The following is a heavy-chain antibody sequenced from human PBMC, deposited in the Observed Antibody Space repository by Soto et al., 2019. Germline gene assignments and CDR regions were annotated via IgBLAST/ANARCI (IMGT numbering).Heavy chain of an antibody. CDR2: ISYDGSNK. CDR1: GFTFSSYG. D-gene: IGHD3-3*01. CDR3: AKDVGRRYDFWSDHIGGYYYYGMDV. V-gene: IGHV3-30*18. J-gene: IGHJ6*02. Sequence: PGGSLRLSCAASGFTFSSYGMHWVRQAPGKGLEWVAVISYDGSNKYYADSVKGRFTISRDNSKNTLYLQMNSLRAEDTAVYYCAKDVGRRYDFWSDHIGGYYYYGMDVWGQGTTVTVSS.